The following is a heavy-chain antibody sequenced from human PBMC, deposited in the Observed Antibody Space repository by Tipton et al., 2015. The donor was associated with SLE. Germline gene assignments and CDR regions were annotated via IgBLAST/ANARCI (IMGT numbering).Heavy chain of an antibody. J-gene: IGHJ4*02. CDR2: ISGIGDKT. V-gene: IGHV3-23*01. CDR3: AKESPYSSGRYYYFDY. CDR1: GFTFSSYA. Sequence: SLRLSCAASGFTFSSYAMSWVRQAPRKGLDWVSAISGIGDKTYYADSVKGRFTISRDNSKNMVYLQMNSRRAEDTAVYFCAKESPYSSGRYYYFDYWGQGTLVTVSP. D-gene: IGHD3-10*01.